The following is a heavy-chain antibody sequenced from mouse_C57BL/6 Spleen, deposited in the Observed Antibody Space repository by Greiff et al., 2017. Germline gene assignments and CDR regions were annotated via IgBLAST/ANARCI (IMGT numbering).Heavy chain of an antibody. Sequence: EVQGVESGAGLVKPGGSLKLSCAASGFTFSSYAMSWVRQTPEKRLEWVATISAGGSYTYYPDNVKGRFTISRDNAKNNLYLHMSHLKSEDTALYYCASSDGNVAWFAYWGQGTLVTVSA. D-gene: IGHD2-1*01. CDR3: ASSDGNVAWFAY. CDR1: GFTFSSYA. V-gene: IGHV5-4*01. J-gene: IGHJ3*01. CDR2: ISAGGSYT.